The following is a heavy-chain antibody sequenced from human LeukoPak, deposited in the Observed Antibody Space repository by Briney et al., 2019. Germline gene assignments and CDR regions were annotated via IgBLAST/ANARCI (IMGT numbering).Heavy chain of an antibody. Sequence: TGGSLRLSCAASGCTFSSYSMNWVRQAPGKGLEWVSYISSSSGPIYYADSVKGRFTISRDNAKNSLYLQMNSLIAEDTAVYYCARSPHLPLEYYYDSSGYWYYFDYWGQGTLVTVSS. CDR1: GCTFSSYS. CDR3: ARSPHLPLEYYYDSSGYWYYFDY. V-gene: IGHV3-48*01. CDR2: ISSSSGPI. D-gene: IGHD3-22*01. J-gene: IGHJ4*02.